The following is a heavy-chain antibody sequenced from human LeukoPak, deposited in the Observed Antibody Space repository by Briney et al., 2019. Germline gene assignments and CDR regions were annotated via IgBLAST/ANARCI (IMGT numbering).Heavy chain of an antibody. V-gene: IGHV5-10-1*01. D-gene: IGHD2-2*01. CDR1: GYSFTSYW. CDR2: IDRSDSYT. Sequence: GESLKISCKGSGYSFTSYWISWVRQMPGKGLEGMGWIDRSDSYTNYCPSFQGHVTISADKSISTAYLQWSSLKASDTAMYYCARRPKGNYCSSTSCYYGWFDPWGQGTLVTVSS. CDR3: ARRPKGNYCSSTSCYYGWFDP. J-gene: IGHJ5*02.